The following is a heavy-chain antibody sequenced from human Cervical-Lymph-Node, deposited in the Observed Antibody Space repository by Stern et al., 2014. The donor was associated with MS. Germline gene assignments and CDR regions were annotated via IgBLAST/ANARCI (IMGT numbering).Heavy chain of an antibody. Sequence: EVQLLESGGGLVQPGGSLRLSCAASGFTFSSYWMHWVRQAPGKGLVWVSRINSDGSSTSYADSVKGRFTISRDNAKNTLYLQMNSLRAEDTAVYYCARVVAAAGTPSGYFDYWGQGTLVTVSS. D-gene: IGHD6-13*01. CDR1: GFTFSSYW. CDR2: INSDGSST. J-gene: IGHJ4*02. CDR3: ARVVAAAGTPSGYFDY. V-gene: IGHV3-74*02.